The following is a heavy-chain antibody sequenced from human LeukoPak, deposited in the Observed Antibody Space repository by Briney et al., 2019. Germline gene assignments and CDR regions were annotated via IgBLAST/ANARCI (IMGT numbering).Heavy chain of an antibody. CDR2: ISGSGGST. J-gene: IGHJ4*02. CDR1: GFTYGSYA. Sequence: GRSLRPSCAASGFTYGSYAMSCVSQPPGNWREWVSGISGSGGSTYYEDSVKGRFTISRDNSKDTLYLQMNSLRAEDTAVYYCAKDANIAVAGRGFDFWGQGTLVTVSS. V-gene: IGHV3-23*01. CDR3: AKDANIAVAGRGFDF. D-gene: IGHD6-19*01.